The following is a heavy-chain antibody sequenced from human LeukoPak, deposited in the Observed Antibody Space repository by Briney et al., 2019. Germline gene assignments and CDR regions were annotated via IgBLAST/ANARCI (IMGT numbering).Heavy chain of an antibody. CDR2: ISSSGNYI. J-gene: IGHJ4*02. Sequence: PGGSLRLSCSASGFTFSAYAMYWVRQAPGKGLGWVSSISSSGNYIYYADSVKGRFTISRDNAKNSLYLQMNSLRAEDTAVYYCARDSIQQQLVLEDRGYPYYFEHWGQGTLVTVSS. V-gene: IGHV3-21*01. CDR1: GFTFSAYA. D-gene: IGHD6-13*01. CDR3: ARDSIQQQLVLEDRGYPYYFEH.